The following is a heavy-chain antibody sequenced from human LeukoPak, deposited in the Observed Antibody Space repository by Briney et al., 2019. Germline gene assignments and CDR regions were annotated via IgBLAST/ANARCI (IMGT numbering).Heavy chain of an antibody. J-gene: IGHJ6*03. Sequence: GGSLRLSCAASGFTFSSYSMNWVRQAPGKGLEWVSCISSSSSYKYYPYSVKGGFTISIDNAKHSLYLQMNSLRAEDTAVYYCARAVSIVYDFWSGYYSPYYMDVWGKGTTVTVSS. CDR2: ISSSSSYK. D-gene: IGHD3-3*01. V-gene: IGHV3-21*01. CDR1: GFTFSSYS. CDR3: ARAVSIVYDFWSGYYSPYYMDV.